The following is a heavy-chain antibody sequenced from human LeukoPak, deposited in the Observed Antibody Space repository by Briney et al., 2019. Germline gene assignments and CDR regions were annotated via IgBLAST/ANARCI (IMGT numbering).Heavy chain of an antibody. Sequence: ASAKVSCKASGYTFTSYGFSWVRQPPGQGLEWMGWISAYNGNTNYAQKLQGRVTMTIDTSTSTAYLELRSLRSDDTAVYYCARGGDIVVVVAATSSYYYGMDVWGKGTTVTVSS. D-gene: IGHD2-15*01. V-gene: IGHV1-18*04. J-gene: IGHJ6*04. CDR2: ISAYNGNT. CDR1: GYTFTSYG. CDR3: ARGGDIVVVVAATSSYYYGMDV.